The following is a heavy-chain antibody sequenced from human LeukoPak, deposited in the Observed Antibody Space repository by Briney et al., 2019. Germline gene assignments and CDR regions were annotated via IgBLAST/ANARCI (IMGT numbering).Heavy chain of an antibody. Sequence: SETLSLTCTVSGYSISSGYYWGWIRQPPGKGLEWIGSINHSGSTNYNPSLKSRVTISVDTSKNQFSLKLSSVTAADTAVYYCARADYYDSSGYNYFDYWGQGTLVTVSS. CDR1: GYSISSGYY. D-gene: IGHD3-22*01. J-gene: IGHJ4*02. V-gene: IGHV4-38-2*02. CDR2: INHSGST. CDR3: ARADYYDSSGYNYFDY.